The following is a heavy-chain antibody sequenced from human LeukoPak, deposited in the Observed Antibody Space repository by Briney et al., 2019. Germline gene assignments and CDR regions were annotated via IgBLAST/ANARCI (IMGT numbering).Heavy chain of an antibody. CDR2: IYYSGST. Sequence: SETLSLTCTVSGGSISSTSYFWGWIRQPPGKGLEWIGYIYYSGSTSYNPSLKSRVTISLDTSKNQFSLKLSSVTAADTAVYYCARDPKQLWFDYWGQGTLVTVSS. V-gene: IGHV4-30-4*08. CDR3: ARDPKQLWFDY. D-gene: IGHD5-18*01. CDR1: GGSISSTSYF. J-gene: IGHJ4*02.